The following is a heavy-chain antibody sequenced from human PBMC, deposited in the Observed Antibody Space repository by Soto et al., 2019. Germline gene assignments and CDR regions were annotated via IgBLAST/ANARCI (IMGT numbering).Heavy chain of an antibody. J-gene: IGHJ4*02. V-gene: IGHV3-30*03. CDR3: VREEFAAGRDHFTN. CDR2: LSYGAKNK. Sequence: QVLLVESGGGVVQPGGSLRLSCAASGFTFSASVMHWVRQAPGKGLEWMAILSYGAKNKYDADYVKGRFTISIDISESKLYMQMDSLRTEDTAVYYCVREEFAAGRDHFTNWGQGTLVSVSS. D-gene: IGHD6-13*01. CDR1: GFTFSASV.